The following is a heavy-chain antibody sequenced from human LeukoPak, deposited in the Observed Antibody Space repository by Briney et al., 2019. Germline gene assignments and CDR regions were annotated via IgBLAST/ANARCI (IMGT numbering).Heavy chain of an antibody. CDR2: ISGSGGST. D-gene: IGHD2-2*01. Sequence: AGGSLRLSCAASGFTFSSYAMSWVRQAPGKGLEWVSAISGSGGSTYYADSVKGRFTISRDNSKNTLYLQMNSLRAEDTAVYYCAKADCSSTSCPSDHWGQGTLVTVSS. V-gene: IGHV3-23*01. CDR1: GFTFSSYA. J-gene: IGHJ4*02. CDR3: AKADCSSTSCPSDH.